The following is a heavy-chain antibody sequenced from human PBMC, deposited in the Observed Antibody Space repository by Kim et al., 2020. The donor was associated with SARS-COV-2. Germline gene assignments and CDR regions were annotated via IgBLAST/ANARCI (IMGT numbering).Heavy chain of an antibody. D-gene: IGHD2-2*02. J-gene: IGHJ4*02. CDR2: INPNSGGT. CDR3: ARGVRYCSSTSCYTLYYFDY. V-gene: IGHV1-2*06. CDR1: GYTFTGYY. Sequence: ASVKVSCKASGYTFTGYYMHWVRQAPGQGLEWMGRINPNSGGTNYAQKFQGRVTMTRDTSISTAYMELSRLRSDDTAVYYCARGVRYCSSTSCYTLYYFDYWGQGTLVTVSS.